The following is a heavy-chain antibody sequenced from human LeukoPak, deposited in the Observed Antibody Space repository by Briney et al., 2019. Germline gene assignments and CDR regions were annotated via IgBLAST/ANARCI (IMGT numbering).Heavy chain of an antibody. CDR1: GFTFSSYS. V-gene: IGHV3-21*01. Sequence: GGSLRLSCAASGFTFSSYSMNWVRQAPGKGLEGVSSISSSSSYIYYADSVKGRFTISRDNAKNSLYLQMNSLRDEDTAVYYCARAGGKIIRTKTFDDWGQGALVTASS. CDR3: ARAGGKIIRTKTFDD. D-gene: IGHD3-16*01. J-gene: IGHJ4*02. CDR2: ISSSSSYI.